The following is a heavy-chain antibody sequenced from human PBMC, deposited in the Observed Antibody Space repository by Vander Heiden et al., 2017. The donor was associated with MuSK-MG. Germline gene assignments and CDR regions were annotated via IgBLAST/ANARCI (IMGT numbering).Heavy chain of an antibody. CDR3: ARLQAGY. CDR2: IKQEGSEK. Sequence: EVQLVESGGGLVQPGGSLRLSCVVSGFTFSTYWMNWVRRAPGKGLEWVANIKQEGSEKNYVDSVKGRFTISRDNAKNSMYLKMNSLRAEDTAGYYCARLQAGYWGQGTLVTVSS. CDR1: GFTFSTYW. J-gene: IGHJ4*02. V-gene: IGHV3-7*03.